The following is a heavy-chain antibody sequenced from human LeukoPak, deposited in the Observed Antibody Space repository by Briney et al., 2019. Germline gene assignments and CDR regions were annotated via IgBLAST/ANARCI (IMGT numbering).Heavy chain of an antibody. J-gene: IGHJ4*02. CDR2: ISSSSSYI. Sequence: GGSLGLSCAASAFTFRSYWMSWVRQAPGKGLEWVSSISSSSSYIYYADSVKGRFTISRDNAKNSLYLQMNSLRAEDTAVYYCATRDYYRVDYWGQGTLVTVSS. D-gene: IGHD3-22*01. V-gene: IGHV3-21*01. CDR3: ATRDYYRVDY. CDR1: AFTFRSYW.